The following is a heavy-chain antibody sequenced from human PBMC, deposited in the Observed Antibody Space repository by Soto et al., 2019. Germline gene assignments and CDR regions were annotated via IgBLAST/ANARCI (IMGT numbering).Heavy chain of an antibody. CDR2: IDAGNGNP. CDR1: GYTFSTYA. D-gene: IGHD6-19*01. Sequence: QVQLVQSGAEVKKPGASVKVSCKAPGYTFSTYAIHWVRQAPGQRLEWMGWIDAGNGNPKYSQKFQGRVTFTRDTSASMAYMELRGRRSEDTAVYYCARDLEGIAVDGRPELVGLDYWGQGTLVTVSS. CDR3: ARDLEGIAVDGRPELVGLDY. J-gene: IGHJ4*02. V-gene: IGHV1-3*01.